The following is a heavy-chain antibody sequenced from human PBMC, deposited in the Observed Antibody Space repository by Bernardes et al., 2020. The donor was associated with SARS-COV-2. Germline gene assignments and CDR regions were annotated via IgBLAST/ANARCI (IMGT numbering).Heavy chain of an antibody. V-gene: IGHV1-46*01. J-gene: IGHJ6*02. CDR2: IDPSGGST. CDR1: GYTFTSYY. D-gene: IGHD2-2*01. Sequence: ASVQVSCKASGYTFTSYYIHWVRQAPGQGLEWMGIIDPSGGSTRYAQKFQGRVTMTRDTSTSTVYMDLSSLRSEDTAVYYCSRAPSDYYGMDVWGQGTTVTVSS. CDR3: SRAPSDYYGMDV.